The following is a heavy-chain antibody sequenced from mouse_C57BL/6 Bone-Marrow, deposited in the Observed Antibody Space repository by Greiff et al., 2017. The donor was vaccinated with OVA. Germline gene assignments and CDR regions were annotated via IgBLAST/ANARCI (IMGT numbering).Heavy chain of an antibody. CDR2: INPNNGGT. V-gene: IGHV1-26*01. CDR3: HYGNLGRFAY. Sequence: VQLQQSGPELVQPGASVKISCKASGYTFTDYYMNWVKQSHGKSLEWIGDINPNNGGTSYNQKFKGKATLTVDKSSSTAYMELRSLTSEDSAVYYCHYGNLGRFAYWGQGTLVTVSA. J-gene: IGHJ3*01. CDR1: GYTFTDYY. D-gene: IGHD2-1*01.